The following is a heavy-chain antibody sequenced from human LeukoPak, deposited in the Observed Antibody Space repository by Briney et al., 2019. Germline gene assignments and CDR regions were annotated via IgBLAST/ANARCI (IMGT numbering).Heavy chain of an antibody. CDR2: IYTSGST. J-gene: IGHJ5*02. Sequence: SSETLSLTCTVSGGSISSYYWSWIRQPAGKGLEWIGRIYTSGSTNYNPSLKSRVTMSVDTSKNQFSLKLSSVTAADTAVYYCARARCHSRRYCSSTSCYGFCWFDPWGQGTLVTVSS. D-gene: IGHD2-2*01. CDR1: GGSISSYY. V-gene: IGHV4-4*07. CDR3: ARARCHSRRYCSSTSCYGFCWFDP.